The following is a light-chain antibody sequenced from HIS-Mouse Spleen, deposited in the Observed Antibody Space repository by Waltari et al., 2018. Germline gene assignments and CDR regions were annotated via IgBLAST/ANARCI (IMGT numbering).Light chain of an antibody. Sequence: QSALTQPSSVSGSPGQSITISCTGTSSDVGSYNLVSWYQQHPGKAPKLRIYEGSKRPSSVSNRFFGSKSGNTASLTISGLQAEDEADYYCCSYAGSSTWVFGGGTKLTVL. CDR1: SSDVGSYNL. J-gene: IGLJ3*02. CDR3: CSYAGSSTWV. V-gene: IGLV2-23*01. CDR2: EGS.